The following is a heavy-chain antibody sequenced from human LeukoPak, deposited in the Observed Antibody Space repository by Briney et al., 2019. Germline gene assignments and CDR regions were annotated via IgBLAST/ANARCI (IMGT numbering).Heavy chain of an antibody. D-gene: IGHD6-19*01. CDR1: GFIFSSYG. CDR2: IRYDGSNK. J-gene: IGHJ4*02. Sequence: GGSLRLSCAASGFIFSSYGMHWVRQAPGKGLEWEAFIRYDGSNKYYVDSVKGRFTISRDNSKNTLYLQMNSLRAEDTAVYYCARTLGTNGWYAPDGHWGQGTLVTVSS. V-gene: IGHV3-30*02. CDR3: ARTLGTNGWYAPDGH.